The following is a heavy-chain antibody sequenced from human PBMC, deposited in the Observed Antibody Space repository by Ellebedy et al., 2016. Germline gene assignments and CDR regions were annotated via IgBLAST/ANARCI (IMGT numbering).Heavy chain of an antibody. CDR1: GFTFSAHG. J-gene: IGHJ4*02. Sequence: GGSLRLSCEASGFTFSAHGIHWVRQAPGKGLEWVAVVSYDGSDKSYADSVRGRFAISRDDSKNTLYLQMNNLRPEDSALYFCAKDRNPIPGDTQGAVFDSWGQGALVTVS. CDR2: VSYDGSDK. D-gene: IGHD2-2*02. V-gene: IGHV3-30*18. CDR3: AKDRNPIPGDTQGAVFDS.